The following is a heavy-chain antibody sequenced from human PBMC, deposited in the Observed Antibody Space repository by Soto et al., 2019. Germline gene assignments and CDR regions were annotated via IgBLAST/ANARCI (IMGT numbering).Heavy chain of an antibody. CDR3: ARDSTGGRELLIDP. CDR2: ISSSSSCI. J-gene: IGHJ5*02. Sequence: PGGSLRLSCAASGFTFSSYSMNWVRQAPGKGLEWVSSISSSSSCIYYADSVKGRFTISRDNAKNSLYLQMNSLRAEDTAVYYCARDSTGGRELLIDPWGQGTLVTVSS. D-gene: IGHD3-10*01. V-gene: IGHV3-21*01. CDR1: GFTFSSYS.